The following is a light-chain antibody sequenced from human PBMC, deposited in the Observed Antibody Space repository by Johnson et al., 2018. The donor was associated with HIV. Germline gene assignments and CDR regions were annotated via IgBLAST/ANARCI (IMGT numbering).Light chain of an antibody. V-gene: IGLV1-51*02. Sequence: QPVLTQPPSVSAAPGQRVNISCSGNISNIESYFVSWYQQLPGAAPTLLIYEDNKRPSGIPDRFSGSKSGATATLGITVLQTGDEADYYCVTWDTILSAYVFGTGTKVTVL. CDR2: EDN. J-gene: IGLJ1*01. CDR1: ISNIESYF. CDR3: VTWDTILSAYV.